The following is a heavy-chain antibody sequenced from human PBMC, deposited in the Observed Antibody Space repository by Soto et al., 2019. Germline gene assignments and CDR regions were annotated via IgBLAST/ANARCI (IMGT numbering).Heavy chain of an antibody. CDR2: LNPHNGKT. V-gene: IGHV1-8*01. D-gene: IGHD6-6*01. Sequence: QVQLVQSGTEVKTPGASVKVSCKASGYTFTSHDINWVRQATGQGLAWMGWLNPHNGKTGYAQRFQGRVTMTWNATTGTVYLELSSLRSEDTAMYYCARVSSIAARRSFDSWGQGTLVTVSS. J-gene: IGHJ4*02. CDR3: ARVSSIAARRSFDS. CDR1: GYTFTSHD.